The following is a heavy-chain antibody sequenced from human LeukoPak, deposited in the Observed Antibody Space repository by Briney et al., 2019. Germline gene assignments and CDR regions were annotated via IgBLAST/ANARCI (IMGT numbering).Heavy chain of an antibody. CDR3: AKGGMVRGEYDY. D-gene: IGHD3-10*01. J-gene: IGHJ4*02. Sequence: GGSLRLSCAASGFTFSSYSMNWVRQAPGKGLEWVSSISSSSYIYYADSVKGRFTISRDNAKNSLYLQMNTLRVEDTAVYYCAKGGMVRGEYDYWGQGTLVTVSS. CDR2: ISSSSYI. CDR1: GFTFSSYS. V-gene: IGHV3-21*04.